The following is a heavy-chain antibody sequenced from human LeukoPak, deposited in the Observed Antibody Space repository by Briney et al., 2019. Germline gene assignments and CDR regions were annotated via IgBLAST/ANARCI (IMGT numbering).Heavy chain of an antibody. CDR3: AREYNYYDSSGWDAFEI. CDR1: GYSISSGYY. Sequence: SETLSLTCAVSGYSISSGYYWGWIRQPPGKGLEWIGSIYHSGSTYYNPSLKSRVTISVDTSKNQFSLKLSSVTAADTAVYYCAREYNYYDSSGWDAFEIWGQGTMVTVSS. D-gene: IGHD3-22*01. V-gene: IGHV4-38-2*02. J-gene: IGHJ3*02. CDR2: IYHSGST.